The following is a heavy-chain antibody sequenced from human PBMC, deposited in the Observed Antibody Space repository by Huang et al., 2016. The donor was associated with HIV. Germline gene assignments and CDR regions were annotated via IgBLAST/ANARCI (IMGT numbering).Heavy chain of an antibody. V-gene: IGHV1-69*01. J-gene: IGHJ6*02. D-gene: IGHD6-6*01. Sequence: QVQLVQSGAEVKKPGSSVKVSCKASGGTFSTYAISWVRQAPGQGLACMGVVIPIFGTANYAQKFQGTVTITADEFPSTAYMELSSLRSEDTSLYYCARGRTRSSLYDSYYGLDVWGQGTTVTVSS. CDR3: ARGRTRSSLYDSYYGLDV. CDR2: VIPIFGTA. CDR1: GGTFSTYA.